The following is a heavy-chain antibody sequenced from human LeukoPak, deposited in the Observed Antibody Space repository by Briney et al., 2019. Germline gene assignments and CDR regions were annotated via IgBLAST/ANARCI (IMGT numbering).Heavy chain of an antibody. CDR2: INNDRSS. J-gene: IGHJ4*02. CDR3: ARDTDWSFDY. CDR1: GFTFSEYS. Sequence: GGSLRLSCAASGFTFSEYSMNWVRQAPGKGLEWISYINNDRSSIADSVKGRFTISRDTAENSLFLQMNGLRAEDTAVYYCARDTDWSFDYWGQGILVTVSS. V-gene: IGHV3-48*01. D-gene: IGHD2-21*01.